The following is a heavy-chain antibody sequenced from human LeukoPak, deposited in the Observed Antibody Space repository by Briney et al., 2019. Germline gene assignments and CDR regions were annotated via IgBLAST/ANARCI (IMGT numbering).Heavy chain of an antibody. CDR2: ISGSGGST. Sequence: GALRLSCAASGFTFSSYAMSWVRQAPGKGLEWVSAISGSGGSTYYADSVKGRFTISRDNSKNTLYLQMNSLRAEDTAVYYCAKYYDFWSGYYNYWGQGTLVTVSS. V-gene: IGHV3-23*01. J-gene: IGHJ4*02. CDR1: GFTFSSYA. CDR3: AKYYDFWSGYYNY. D-gene: IGHD3-3*01.